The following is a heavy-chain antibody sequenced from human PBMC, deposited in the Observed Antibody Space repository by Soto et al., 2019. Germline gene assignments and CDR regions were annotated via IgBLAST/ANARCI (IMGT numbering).Heavy chain of an antibody. J-gene: IGHJ4*02. CDR3: ARESDIQAFHY. Sequence: PSETLSLTCTVSRGSISGYYWTWIRQPPGKGLEWIGYIFYSGSTNYNPSLQSRVTISLDTSKKQFSLRLISVTAADTAVYYCARESDIQAFHYWGPGTLVTVSS. CDR2: IFYSGST. V-gene: IGHV4-59*01. CDR1: RGSISGYY.